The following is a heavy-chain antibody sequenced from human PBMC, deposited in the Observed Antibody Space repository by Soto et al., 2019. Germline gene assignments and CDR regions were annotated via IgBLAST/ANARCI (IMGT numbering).Heavy chain of an antibody. Sequence: ASVKVSCKASGYTFTSYGISWVRQAPGQGLEGMGWSSAYNGNTNYAQKLQGRVNMTTDTSTSIAYMELRSLRSDDTAVYYCARGFSGYYFLGFDYWGQGTLVTVSS. CDR3: ARGFSGYYFLGFDY. D-gene: IGHD3-22*01. CDR2: SSAYNGNT. V-gene: IGHV1-18*01. J-gene: IGHJ4*02. CDR1: GYTFTSYG.